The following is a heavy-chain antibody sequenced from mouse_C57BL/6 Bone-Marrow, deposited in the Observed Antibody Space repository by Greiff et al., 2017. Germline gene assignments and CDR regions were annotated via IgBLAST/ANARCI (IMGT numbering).Heavy chain of an antibody. D-gene: IGHD2-4*01. CDR2: INPNNGGT. Sequence: EVKLQQSGPELVKPGASVKISCKASGYTFTDYYMNWVKQSHGKSLEWIGAINPNNGGTSYNQKFKGKATLTVDKSSSTAYMELRSLTSEDSAVYYCARAGDYDGDWYFDVWGTGTTVTVSS. CDR3: ARAGDYDGDWYFDV. V-gene: IGHV1-26*01. J-gene: IGHJ1*03. CDR1: GYTFTDYY.